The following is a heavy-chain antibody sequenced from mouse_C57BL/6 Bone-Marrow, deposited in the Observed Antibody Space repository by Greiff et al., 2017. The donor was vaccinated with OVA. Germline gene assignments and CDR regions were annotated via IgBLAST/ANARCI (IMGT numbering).Heavy chain of an antibody. J-gene: IGHJ2*01. CDR1: GFNIKDYY. CDR2: IDPEDGDP. Sequence: VQLQQSGAELVRPGASVKLSCTASGFNIKDYYMHWVKQRPEQGLEWIGRIDPEDGDPEYAPKFQGKATMTADTSSNTAYLQLSSLTSEDTAVYYCTRNYYGSSYYFDYWGQGTTLTVSS. D-gene: IGHD1-1*01. CDR3: TRNYYGSSYYFDY. V-gene: IGHV14-1*01.